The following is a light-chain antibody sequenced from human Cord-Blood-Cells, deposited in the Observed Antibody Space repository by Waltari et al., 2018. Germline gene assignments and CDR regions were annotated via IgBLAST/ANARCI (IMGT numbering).Light chain of an antibody. V-gene: IGKV3-11*01. J-gene: IGKJ4*01. CDR3: QQRSNWPLT. CDR2: DAS. Sequence: EIVLTQSPATLSLSPGERATLSCRASQSVSSYLAWYQQKPGQAPRLLIYDASSRATGIPASFSGSESGTYFTLTSSSLDPEDFAVYYCQQRSNWPLTFGGGTKVEIK. CDR1: QSVSSY.